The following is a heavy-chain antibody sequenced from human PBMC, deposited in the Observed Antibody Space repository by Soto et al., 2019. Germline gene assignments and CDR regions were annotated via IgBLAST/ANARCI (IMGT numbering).Heavy chain of an antibody. D-gene: IGHD1-7*01. V-gene: IGHV1-46*01. J-gene: IGHJ4*02. CDR3: ARDAQFPITGTNFDY. Sequence: ASVKVSCKASGYTFTSYYIHWVRQAPGQGLEWMGSISPGGGGTSDAQNFQGRVTMTGDTSTNTVYMELSSLRSEDSAVYYCARDAQFPITGTNFDYWGQGTLVTVSS. CDR1: GYTFTSYY. CDR2: ISPGGGGT.